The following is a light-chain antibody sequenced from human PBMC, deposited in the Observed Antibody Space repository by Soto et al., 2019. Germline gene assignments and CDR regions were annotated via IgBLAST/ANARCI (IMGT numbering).Light chain of an antibody. CDR2: GNS. Sequence: QSVLTQPPSVSGAPGQRVTISCTGSSSNIGAGYDVHWYQQLPGTAPKLLIYGNSNRPSGVPDRSSGSKSGTSASLAITGLQAEDEADYYGQYYDSSLSGWVFGGGTKLTVL. V-gene: IGLV1-40*01. CDR3: QYYDSSLSGWV. J-gene: IGLJ3*02. CDR1: SSNIGAGYD.